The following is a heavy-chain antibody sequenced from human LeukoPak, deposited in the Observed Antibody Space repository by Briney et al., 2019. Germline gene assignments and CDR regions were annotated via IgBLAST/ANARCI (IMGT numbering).Heavy chain of an antibody. Sequence: PSGGSLRLSCAASGFTFSSYAMSWVRQAPGKGLEWVSAISGSGGSTYYADSVKGRFTISRDNSKNTLCLQMNSLRAEDTAVYYCAKQVAPYYYDSSGYYYDYWGQGTLVTVSS. J-gene: IGHJ4*02. CDR2: ISGSGGST. D-gene: IGHD3-22*01. CDR3: AKQVAPYYYDSSGYYYDY. CDR1: GFTFSSYA. V-gene: IGHV3-23*01.